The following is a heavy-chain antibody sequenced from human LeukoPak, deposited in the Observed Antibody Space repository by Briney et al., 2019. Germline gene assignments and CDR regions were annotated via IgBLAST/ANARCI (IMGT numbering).Heavy chain of an antibody. J-gene: IGHJ4*02. CDR1: GFIVSNNF. Sequence: AVRVSCASSGFIVSNNFITGLRQAAARGVEGVSVIYSGGSTYYAHSVQRRFTISRDNSKNTLYLQMDSLRAEDTAVYYCAGGEGGSSSRRYFDYWGQGTLVTVSS. CDR3: AGGEGGSSSRRYFDY. V-gene: IGHV3-66*01. CDR2: IYSGGST. D-gene: IGHD6-13*01.